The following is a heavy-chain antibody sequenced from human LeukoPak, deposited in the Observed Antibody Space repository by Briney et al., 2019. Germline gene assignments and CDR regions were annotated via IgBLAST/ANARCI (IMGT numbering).Heavy chain of an antibody. CDR1: GFTFSSYA. CDR2: ISGSGGST. CDR3: ANFVVVVRGPRGHDYGRGDYYYGMDV. D-gene: IGHD2-15*01. V-gene: IGHV3-23*01. Sequence: GGSLTLSCAASGFTFSSYAMSWVRQAPGKGREWVSAISGSGGSTYHADSVKDRFTISRDNSKNTLYLQMNSLRAEDAAVYYCANFVVVVRGPRGHDYGRGDYYYGMDVWGEGTTVTVSS. J-gene: IGHJ6*04.